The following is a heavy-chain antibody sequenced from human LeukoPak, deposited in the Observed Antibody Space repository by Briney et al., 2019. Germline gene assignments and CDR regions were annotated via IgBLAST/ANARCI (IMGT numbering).Heavy chain of an antibody. J-gene: IGHJ3*02. D-gene: IGHD3-10*02. CDR2: ISGSGGST. V-gene: IGHV3-23*01. CDR3: ARGAYVMKDAFDT. Sequence: PGGSLRLSCAASGFTFSSYAMSWVRQAPGKGLEWVSAISGSGGSTYYADSVKGRFTISRDNAKNSLYLQMNSLRAEDTAVYYCARGAYVMKDAFDTWGQGTMVTVSS. CDR1: GFTFSSYA.